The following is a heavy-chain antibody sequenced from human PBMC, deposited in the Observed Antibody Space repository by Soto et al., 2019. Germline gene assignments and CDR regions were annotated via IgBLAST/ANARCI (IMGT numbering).Heavy chain of an antibody. CDR3: ARDPPNGLFATGGDI. D-gene: IGHD2-8*02. Sequence: LRLSCAASGFTFSSYSMNWVRQAPGKGLEWGSSISSSSSYIYYADSVKGRFTISRDNAKNSLYLQMNSLRAEDTAVYYCARDPPNGLFATGGDIWGQGXMVTV. V-gene: IGHV3-21*01. CDR2: ISSSSSYI. CDR1: GFTFSSYS. J-gene: IGHJ3*02.